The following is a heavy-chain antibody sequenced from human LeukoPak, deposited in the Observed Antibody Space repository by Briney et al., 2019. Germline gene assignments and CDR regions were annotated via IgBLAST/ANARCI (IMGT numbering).Heavy chain of an antibody. J-gene: IGHJ3*02. CDR2: ISYDGSNK. Sequence: GSLRLSCAASGFTFSSYAMHWVRQAPGKGLEWVAVISYDGSNKYYADSVKGRFTISRDNSKNTLYLQMNSLRAEDTAVYYCARDGVEAVAGTGALDAFDIWGQGTMVTVSS. V-gene: IGHV3-30-3*01. CDR3: ARDGVEAVAGTGALDAFDI. D-gene: IGHD6-19*01. CDR1: GFTFSSYA.